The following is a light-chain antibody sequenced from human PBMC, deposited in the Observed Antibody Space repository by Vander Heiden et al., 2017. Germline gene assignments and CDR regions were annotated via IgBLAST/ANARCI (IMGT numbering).Light chain of an antibody. V-gene: IGKV3-11*01. CDR1: QSISNY. CDR2: DAS. CDR3: QQRVDWPPIT. Sequence: VVLTQSRATLSSSPGESATLSGRPSQSISNYLDWYQQKPGQAPRLLIYDASNRATGLPARFSGSGSGTDFTLTISSLEPEDFAVYYCQQRVDWPPITFGQGTRLEIQ. J-gene: IGKJ5*01.